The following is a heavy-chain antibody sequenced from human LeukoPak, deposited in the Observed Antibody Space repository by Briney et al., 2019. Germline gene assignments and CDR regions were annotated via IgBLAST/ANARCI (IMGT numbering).Heavy chain of an antibody. CDR3: ARLPSNWGYYFDY. D-gene: IGHD7-27*01. J-gene: IGHJ4*02. CDR2: IYYSGST. Sequence: SETLSLTCTVSGGSISSYYWSWIRQPPGKGLEWIGYIYYSGSTNYNPSLKSRVTISVDTSKNQFSLKLSSVTAADTAVYYCARLPSNWGYYFDYWGQGTLVTVSS. CDR1: GGSISSYY. V-gene: IGHV4-59*01.